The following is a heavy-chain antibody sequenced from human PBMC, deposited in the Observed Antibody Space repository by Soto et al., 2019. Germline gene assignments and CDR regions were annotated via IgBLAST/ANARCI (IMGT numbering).Heavy chain of an antibody. CDR2: INWESDI. D-gene: IGHD3-16*01. J-gene: IGHJ4*02. V-gene: IGHV3-9*01. CDR3: AISQDRGGRTTFIY. Sequence: PGGSLRLSCAVSGFTFNDNAMHWVRQAPEKGLEWVSGINWESDIGYADSVKGRFTISRDNAENSLYLQMSSLRAEDTALYYCAISQDRGGRTTFIYWGQGTQVTVSS. CDR1: GFTFNDNA.